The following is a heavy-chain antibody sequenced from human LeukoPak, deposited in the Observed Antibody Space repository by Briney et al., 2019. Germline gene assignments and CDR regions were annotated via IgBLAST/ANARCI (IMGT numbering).Heavy chain of an antibody. J-gene: IGHJ4*02. CDR3: ARVGLVG. Sequence: GGSLRLSCAASGFIFPDYYMTWIRQAPGQGLEWISYISTTSKTIYSAESVKGRFSISRDNTKNSVYLQMDSLRAEDTAVYYCARVGLVGWGQGTLVTVSS. CDR2: ISTTSKTI. CDR1: GFIFPDYY. D-gene: IGHD2-15*01. V-gene: IGHV3-11*01.